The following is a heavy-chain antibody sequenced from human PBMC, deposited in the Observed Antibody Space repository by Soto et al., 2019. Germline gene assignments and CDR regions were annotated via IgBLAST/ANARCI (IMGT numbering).Heavy chain of an antibody. J-gene: IGHJ4*02. CDR1: GFTFDDYA. CDR2: ISWNSGSI. Sequence: GGSLRLSCAASGFTFDDYAMHWVRQAPGKGLEWVSGISWNSGSIGYADSVKGRFTISRDNAKNSLYLQMNSLRAEDTALYYCAKGGTIFGVVTPFDYWGQGTLVTVSS. D-gene: IGHD3-3*01. CDR3: AKGGTIFGVVTPFDY. V-gene: IGHV3-9*01.